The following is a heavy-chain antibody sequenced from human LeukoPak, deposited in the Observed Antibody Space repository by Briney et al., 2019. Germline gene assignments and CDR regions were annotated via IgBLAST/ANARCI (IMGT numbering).Heavy chain of an antibody. D-gene: IGHD1-1*01. J-gene: IGHJ4*02. CDR2: INWNGGST. V-gene: IGHV3-20*04. CDR1: GFTFDDYG. CDR3: ARTGERYYFDY. Sequence: GGSLRLSCAASGFTFDDYGMSWVRQAPGKGLEWVSGINWNGGSTGYADSVKGRFIISRDNAKNSLYLQMNSLRAEDTALYYCARTGERYYFDYWGQGTLVTVSS.